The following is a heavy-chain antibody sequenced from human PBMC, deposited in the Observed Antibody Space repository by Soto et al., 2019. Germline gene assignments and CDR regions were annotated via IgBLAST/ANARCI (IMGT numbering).Heavy chain of an antibody. CDR1: GFTFSDHY. V-gene: IGHV3-72*01. D-gene: IGHD1-26*01. Sequence: EVQLVESGGGLVQPGGSLRLSCAASGFTFSDHYMDWVRQAPGKGLEWVGRSRNKANSYSTEYAASVKGRFTISRDESKSPLYPLRNSLKTEDTAVYYCARFSGSYTRGLDYWGQGTLVTVSS. CDR3: ARFSGSYTRGLDY. CDR2: SRNKANSYST. J-gene: IGHJ4*02.